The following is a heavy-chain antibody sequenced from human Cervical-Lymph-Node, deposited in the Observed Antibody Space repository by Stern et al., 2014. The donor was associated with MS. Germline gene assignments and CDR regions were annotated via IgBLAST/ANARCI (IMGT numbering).Heavy chain of an antibody. Sequence: MQLVESGGGVVQPGRSLRLSCAASGFTFISYGMHWVRQAPGKGLEWVAVISYDGSNKYYADSVKGRFTISRDNSKNTLYLQMNSLRADDTAVYYCAKGYDSSGLHIGYWGQGTLVTVSS. D-gene: IGHD3-22*01. V-gene: IGHV3-30*18. CDR2: ISYDGSNK. CDR1: GFTFISYG. CDR3: AKGYDSSGLHIGY. J-gene: IGHJ4*02.